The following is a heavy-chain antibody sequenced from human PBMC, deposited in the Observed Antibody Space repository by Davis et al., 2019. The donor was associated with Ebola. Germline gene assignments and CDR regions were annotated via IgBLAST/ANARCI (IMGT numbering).Heavy chain of an antibody. J-gene: IGHJ6*04. CDR3: ARSGYSSSWLYYYYGLDV. CDR2: IYHNGRT. D-gene: IGHD6-13*01. CDR1: GYSISNGFS. Sequence: SETLSLTCTVSGYSISNGFSWGWIRQPPGKGLEWIGSIYHNGRTNYNPSLKSRLTISLDTSKNQFSLRLSSVTAADTAVYYCARSGYSSSWLYYYYGLDVWGKGTTVTVSS. V-gene: IGHV4-38-2*02.